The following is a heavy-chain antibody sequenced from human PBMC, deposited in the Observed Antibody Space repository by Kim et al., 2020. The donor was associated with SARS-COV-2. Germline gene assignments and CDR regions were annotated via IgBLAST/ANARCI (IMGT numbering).Heavy chain of an antibody. D-gene: IGHD6-19*01. CDR1: GGSISSYY. CDR3: ARGWVAGIFDY. Sequence: SETLSLTCTVSGGSISSYYWSWIRQPPGKGLEWIGYIYYSGSTNYNPSLKSRVTISVDTSKNQFSLKLSSVTAADTAVYYCARGWVAGIFDYWGQGTLVTVSS. CDR2: IYYSGST. J-gene: IGHJ4*02. V-gene: IGHV4-59*01.